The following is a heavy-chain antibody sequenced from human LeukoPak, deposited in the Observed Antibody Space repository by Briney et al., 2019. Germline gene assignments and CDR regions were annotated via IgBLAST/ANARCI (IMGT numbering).Heavy chain of an antibody. CDR1: GGTISSYY. CDR2: VNYRGNT. D-gene: IGHD2-15*01. V-gene: IGHV4-59*01. Sequence: AETLSLTCTISGGTISSYYWSWIRQPPGKGLEWIGYVNYRGNTNYNPTLNSRVTISIDPSKSLFSLKLNSVTAADTAVYYCARVEVGAANRQWYGMDVWGQGTTVTVSS. J-gene: IGHJ6*02. CDR3: ARVEVGAANRQWYGMDV.